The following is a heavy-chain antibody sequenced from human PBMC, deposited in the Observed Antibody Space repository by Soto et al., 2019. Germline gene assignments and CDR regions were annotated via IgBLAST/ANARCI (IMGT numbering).Heavy chain of an antibody. CDR3: AKAGQEGYCTNGVCYDFDY. D-gene: IGHD2-8*01. CDR2: ISWNSGSI. J-gene: IGHJ4*02. V-gene: IGHV3-9*01. Sequence: PGGSLRLSCAASGFTFDDYAMHRVRQAPGKGLEWVSGISWNSGSIGYADSVKGRFTISRDNAKNSLYLQMNSLRAEDTALYYCAKAGQEGYCTNGVCYDFDYWGQGTLVTVSS. CDR1: GFTFDDYA.